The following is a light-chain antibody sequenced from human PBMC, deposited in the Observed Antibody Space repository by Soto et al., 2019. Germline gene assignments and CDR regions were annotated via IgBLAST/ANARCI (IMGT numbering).Light chain of an antibody. V-gene: IGKV1-5*03. CDR3: QQYNSYPS. J-gene: IGKJ4*01. CDR1: QSISSW. CDR2: KAS. Sequence: DIPMTQSPSTLSASVGDRVTITCRASQSISSWLAWYQQKPGKAPKLLIYKASSLESGVLSRFSGSGSGTEFTLTISSLQPDDFATYYCQQYNSYPSFGGGTKVEIK.